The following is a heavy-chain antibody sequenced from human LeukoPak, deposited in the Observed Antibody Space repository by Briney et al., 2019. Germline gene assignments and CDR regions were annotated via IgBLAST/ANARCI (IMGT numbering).Heavy chain of an antibody. CDR2: IKQDGSEK. D-gene: IGHD3-22*01. CDR1: GFTFSSYW. Sequence: GGSLRLSCAASGFTFSSYWMSWVRQAPGKGLEWVANIKQDGSEKYYVDSVKGRFTISRDNAKNSLYLQMNSLRAEDTAVYYCARDCDYDKYYYYYMDVWGKGTTVTVSS. J-gene: IGHJ6*03. CDR3: ARDCDYDKYYYYYMDV. V-gene: IGHV3-7*01.